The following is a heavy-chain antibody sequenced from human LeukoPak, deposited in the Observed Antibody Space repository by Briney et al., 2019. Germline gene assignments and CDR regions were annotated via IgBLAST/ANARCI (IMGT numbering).Heavy chain of an antibody. Sequence: ASVKVSCKVSGYTLTELSMHWVRQAPGKGLEWMGGFDPEDGETIYAQKFQGRVTMTEDTSTDTAYMELSSLRSEDTAVYYCATGSPSIVVVPAATLDYWGQGTLVTVSS. CDR3: ATGSPSIVVVPAATLDY. CDR1: GYTLTELS. V-gene: IGHV1-24*01. CDR2: FDPEDGET. D-gene: IGHD2-2*01. J-gene: IGHJ4*02.